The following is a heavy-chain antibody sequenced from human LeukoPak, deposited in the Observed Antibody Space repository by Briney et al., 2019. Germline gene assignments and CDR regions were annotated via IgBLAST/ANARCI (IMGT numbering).Heavy chain of an antibody. CDR2: IKGKTDGGTT. V-gene: IGHV3-15*01. Sequence: PGGSLRLSCAASGFTFSSYSMNWVRQAPGKGLEWVGRIKGKTDGGTTDYAAPVKGRFTISRDDSKNTLYLQMNSLKTEDTAVYYCTTDRPRGPPFGGYMYYFDYWGQGTLVTVSS. J-gene: IGHJ4*02. D-gene: IGHD3-16*01. CDR3: TTDRPRGPPFGGYMYYFDY. CDR1: GFTFSSYS.